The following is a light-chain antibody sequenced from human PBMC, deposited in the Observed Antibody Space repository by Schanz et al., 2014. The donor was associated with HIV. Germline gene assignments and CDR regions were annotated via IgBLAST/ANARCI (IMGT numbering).Light chain of an antibody. V-gene: IGKV1-5*01. Sequence: DIQMTQSPSTLSASVGDRVTITCRASQSIDTWLAWYQQKPGKAPKLLTYGASTLQSGVPPRFSGSGSGTDFTLTISSLQPEDFATYYCQQFNSYPHTFGQGTKLEIK. J-gene: IGKJ2*01. CDR2: GAS. CDR1: QSIDTW. CDR3: QQFNSYPHT.